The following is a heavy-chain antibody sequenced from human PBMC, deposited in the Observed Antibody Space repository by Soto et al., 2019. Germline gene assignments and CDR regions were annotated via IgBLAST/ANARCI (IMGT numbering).Heavy chain of an antibody. D-gene: IGHD4-4*01. CDR1: GFTFDDYA. CDR3: AKDISNRRYYYYGMDV. J-gene: IGHJ6*02. CDR2: ISWNSGSI. V-gene: IGHV3-9*01. Sequence: PGGSLRLSCAASGFTFDDYAMHWVRQAPGKGLEWVSGISWNSGSIGYADSVKGRFTISRDNAKNSLYLQMNSLRAEDTALYYCAKDISNRRYYYYGMDVWGQGTTVTVSS.